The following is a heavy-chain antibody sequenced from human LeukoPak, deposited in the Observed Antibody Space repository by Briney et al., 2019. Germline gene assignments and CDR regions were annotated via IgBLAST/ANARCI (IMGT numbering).Heavy chain of an antibody. CDR1: GFTFSNYG. CDR3: AKDRVTAAGYYFEY. V-gene: IGHV3-30*18. J-gene: IGHJ4*02. D-gene: IGHD6-13*01. Sequence: GRSLRLSCAASGFTFSNYGMHWVRQAPGKGLEWVAVISFGGSYKYYADSVKGRFTISRDNSKNTLYLQMNSLRAEDTAVYYCAKDRVTAAGYYFEYWGQGTLVTVSS. CDR2: ISFGGSYK.